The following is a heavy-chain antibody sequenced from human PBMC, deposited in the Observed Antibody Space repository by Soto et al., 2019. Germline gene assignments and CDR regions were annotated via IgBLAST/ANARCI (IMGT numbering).Heavy chain of an antibody. D-gene: IGHD6-6*01. CDR1: GGSISSGGYY. CDR2: IYYSGST. CDR3: ARVEDSSSPGVFYYYGMDV. V-gene: IGHV4-31*03. Sequence: SETLSLTCTVSGGSISSGGYYWSWIRQHPGKGLEWIGYIYYSGSTYYNPSLKSRVTISVDTSKNQFSLKLSSVTAADTAVYYCARVEDSSSPGVFYYYGMDVCGQGTTVTVSS. J-gene: IGHJ6*02.